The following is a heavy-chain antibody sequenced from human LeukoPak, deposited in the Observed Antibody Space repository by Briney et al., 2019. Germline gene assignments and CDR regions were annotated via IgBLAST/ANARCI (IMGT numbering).Heavy chain of an antibody. D-gene: IGHD1-26*01. CDR1: GGSFSGYY. Sequence: SETLSLTCAVYGGSFSGYYWSWIRQPPGKGLEWIGEINHSGSTNYNPSLKSRVTISVDTSKNQFSLKLSSMTAADTAVYYCARREGYYYYMDVWGKGTTVTVSS. CDR3: ARREGYYYYMDV. J-gene: IGHJ6*03. CDR2: INHSGST. V-gene: IGHV4-34*01.